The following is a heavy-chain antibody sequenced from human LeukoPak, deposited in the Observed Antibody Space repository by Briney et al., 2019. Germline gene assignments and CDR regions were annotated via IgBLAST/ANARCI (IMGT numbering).Heavy chain of an antibody. Sequence: SETLSLTCTVSGYSISSGYYWGWIRQPPGKGLEWIGSIYHSGSTNYNPSLKSRVTISVDKSKNQFSLKLSSVTAADTAVYYCARGLSEYYDSSGYYYRFDYWGQGTLVTVSS. CDR2: IYHSGST. V-gene: IGHV4-38-2*02. J-gene: IGHJ4*02. D-gene: IGHD3-22*01. CDR3: ARGLSEYYDSSGYYYRFDY. CDR1: GYSISSGYY.